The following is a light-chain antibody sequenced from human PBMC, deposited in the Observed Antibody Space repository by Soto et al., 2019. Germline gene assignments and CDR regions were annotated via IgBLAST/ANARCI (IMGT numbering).Light chain of an antibody. V-gene: IGKV3-11*01. J-gene: IGKJ4*01. CDR3: QQRSNWPPVT. CDR2: EAS. CDR1: QSVSSY. Sequence: EIVLTQSPATLSLSPGERATLSYRASQSVSSYLAWYQQKPGQAPRLLISEASNMATGIPASFSGSRSETDCTLTISSLEPEYFAVYYCQQRSNWPPVTCGGGTKVEIK.